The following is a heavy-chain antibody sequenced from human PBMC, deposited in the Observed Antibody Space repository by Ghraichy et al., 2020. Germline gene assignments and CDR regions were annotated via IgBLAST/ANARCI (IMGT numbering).Heavy chain of an antibody. D-gene: IGHD4-17*01. CDR2: IKGDGSQR. Sequence: ETLSLTCATSGFTFSTFWMNWVRQAPGKGLEWVANIKGDGSQRKYVDSVKGRFTISRDNARNSLFLQMNSLRAEDTAVYYCGRVDYFGDVTKYWGQGTRVTVSS. CDR3: GRVDYFGDVTKY. V-gene: IGHV3-7*01. J-gene: IGHJ4*02. CDR1: GFTFSTFW.